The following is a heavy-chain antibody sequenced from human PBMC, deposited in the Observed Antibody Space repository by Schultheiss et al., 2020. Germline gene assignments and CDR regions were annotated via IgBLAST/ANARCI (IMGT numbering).Heavy chain of an antibody. Sequence: GGSLRLSCAASGFTFSSYAMNWVRQAPGKGLQWVSAISANGGSTYYADSVKGRFTISRDNSKKTLFLQMNSLRAEDTAIYYCAKDQAATPYYFDSWGQGALVTVSS. CDR3: AKDQAATPYYFDS. CDR2: ISANGGST. CDR1: GFTFSSYA. D-gene: IGHD2-15*01. J-gene: IGHJ4*02. V-gene: IGHV3-23*01.